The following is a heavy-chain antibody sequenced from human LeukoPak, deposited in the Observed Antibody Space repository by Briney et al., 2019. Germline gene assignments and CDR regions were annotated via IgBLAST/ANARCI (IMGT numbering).Heavy chain of an antibody. CDR2: IYYSGST. J-gene: IGHJ4*02. CDR1: GGSISSGGYY. Sequence: PSQTLSLTCTVSGGSISSGGYYWSWTRQHPGKGLEWIGYIYYSGSTYYNPSLKSRVTISVDTSKNQFSLKLSSVTAADTAVYYCARRLSGSYAFDYWGQGTLVTVSS. V-gene: IGHV4-31*03. CDR3: ARRLSGSYAFDY. D-gene: IGHD1-26*01.